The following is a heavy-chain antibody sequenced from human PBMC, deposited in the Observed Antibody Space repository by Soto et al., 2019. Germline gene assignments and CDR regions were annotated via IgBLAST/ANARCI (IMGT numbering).Heavy chain of an antibody. Sequence: VGSLRLSCAASGFIFRNYAMMWVRQAPGRGLEWVSAIRGGGAQYADSVRGRLTISRDNSKNTLYLQMNSLRAEDTAVYYCARDPNGDYIGAFDFWGQGILVTVSS. CDR3: ARDPNGDYIGAFDF. V-gene: IGHV3-23*01. J-gene: IGHJ3*01. D-gene: IGHD4-17*01. CDR1: GFIFRNYA. CDR2: IRGGGA.